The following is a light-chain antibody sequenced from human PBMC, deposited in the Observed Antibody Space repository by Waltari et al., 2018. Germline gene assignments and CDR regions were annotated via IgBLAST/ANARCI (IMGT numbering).Light chain of an antibody. CDR1: SPNIGNNA. J-gene: IGLJ3*02. CDR3: AAWDDSLNGPV. Sequence: QSVLTQPPSVSEAPRQRVTVSCSGCSPNIGNNAVNWYQQFPGKAPKLLIYYDDLLPSGVSDRFSGSKSGTSASLAISGLQSEDEADYYCAAWDDSLNGPVFGGGTKLSVL. CDR2: YDD. V-gene: IGLV1-36*01.